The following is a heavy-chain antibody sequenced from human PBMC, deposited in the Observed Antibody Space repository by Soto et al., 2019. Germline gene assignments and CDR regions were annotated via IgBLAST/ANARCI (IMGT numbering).Heavy chain of an antibody. CDR1: GGTFSGYA. D-gene: IGHD1-20*01. CDR2: IIPILGIT. Sequence: QAHLMQSGAEVQKPGSSVKVSCKASGGTFSGYAISWVRQRPGRGLEWMGGIIPILGITSYAEKFQGRITLAADESTGTAFMDLRSLISEDTAVYYCARDPRSITGTTSSEDFQYWGPGTLVSVSS. CDR3: ARDPRSITGTTSSEDFQY. J-gene: IGHJ1*01. V-gene: IGHV1-69*01.